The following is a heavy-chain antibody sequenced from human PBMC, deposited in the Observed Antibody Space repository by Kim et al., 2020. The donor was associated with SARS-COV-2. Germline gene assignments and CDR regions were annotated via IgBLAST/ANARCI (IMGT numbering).Heavy chain of an antibody. CDR3: ARSQGAYFYGSGSYSLFPFDC. V-gene: IGHV4-59*01. Sequence: SETLSLTCTVSGGSISSYYWSWIRQPPGNGLEWIGYIYYSGSINYNPSLKSRVTISVDTSKNQFSLKLSSVTAADTAVYYCARSQGAYFYGSGSYSLFPFDCWGQGTLVTVSS. J-gene: IGHJ4*02. D-gene: IGHD3-10*01. CDR2: IYYSGSI. CDR1: GGSISSYY.